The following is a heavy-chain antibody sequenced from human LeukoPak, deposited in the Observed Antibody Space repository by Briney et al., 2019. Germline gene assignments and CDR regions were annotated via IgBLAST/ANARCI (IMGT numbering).Heavy chain of an antibody. J-gene: IGHJ6*02. Sequence: GGSLRLSCAASGFTVSSNYMSWVRQAPGKGLEWVSVIYSGGSTYYADSVKGRFTISRDNSKNTLYLQMNSLRAEDTAVYYCARGAYSSSWWGEYYYYYYGMDVWGQGTTVTVSS. CDR2: IYSGGST. CDR1: GFTVSSNY. V-gene: IGHV3-53*01. CDR3: ARGAYSSSWWGEYYYYYYGMDV. D-gene: IGHD6-13*01.